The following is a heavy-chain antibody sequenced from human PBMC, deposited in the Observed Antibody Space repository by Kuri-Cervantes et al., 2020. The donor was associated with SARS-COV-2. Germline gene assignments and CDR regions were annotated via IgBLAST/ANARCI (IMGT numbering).Heavy chain of an antibody. D-gene: IGHD1-1*01. CDR3: AREGGYPADAFDI. CDR1: GFTFSSYA. V-gene: IGHV3-30-3*01. Sequence: GGSLRLSCAPSGFTFSSYAMHWVRQAPGKGLEWVAVISYDGSNKYYADSVKGRFTISRDNSKNTLYLQMNSLRAEDTAVYYCAREGGYPADAFDIWGQGTMVTVSS. CDR2: ISYDGSNK. J-gene: IGHJ3*02.